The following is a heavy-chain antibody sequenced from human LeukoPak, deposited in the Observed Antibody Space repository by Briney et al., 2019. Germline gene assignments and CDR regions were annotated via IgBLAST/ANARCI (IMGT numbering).Heavy chain of an antibody. CDR1: GGSFSGYY. V-gene: IGHV4-34*01. D-gene: IGHD4-11*01. Sequence: SETLSLTCAVYGGSFSGYYWSWIRQPPGKGLEWIGEINHSGSTNYKSSLKSRVTISVDASKSQFSLQLTSVTAADTAVYYCASIQSYYFGLDVWGQGTTVTVSS. J-gene: IGHJ6*02. CDR3: ASIQSYYFGLDV. CDR2: INHSGST.